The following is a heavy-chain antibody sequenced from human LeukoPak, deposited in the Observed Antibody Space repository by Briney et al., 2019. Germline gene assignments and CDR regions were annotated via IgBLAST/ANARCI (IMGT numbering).Heavy chain of an antibody. J-gene: IGHJ4*01. V-gene: IGHV1-2*02. CDR2: INPSSGDA. CDR1: GYFFRDYY. D-gene: IGHD4-23*01. CDR3: ARDVHDYGGNSGFDF. Sequence: ASVKVSCKASGYFFRDYYMHWVRQAPGQGLEWMGWINPSSGDANYAQKFQGRVTMTSDTSISTAYLELNRLRADDTAIYFCARDVHDYGGNSGFDFWDQGSLVIVSS.